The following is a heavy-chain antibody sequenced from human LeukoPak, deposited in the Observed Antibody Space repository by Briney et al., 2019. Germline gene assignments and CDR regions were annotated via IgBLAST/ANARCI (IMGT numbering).Heavy chain of an antibody. V-gene: IGHV4-31*03. CDR2: IYYSGSA. CDR3: ARYLAGIRD. Sequence: SETLSLTCTVSGGSISSGGYDWSWIRQHPGKGLEWIGYIYYSGSAHYNPSLKSRVSISVDTSKNQFSLKLSSVTAADTAVYYCARYLAGIRDWGQGTLVTVSS. CDR1: GGSISSGGYD. D-gene: IGHD6-13*01. J-gene: IGHJ4*02.